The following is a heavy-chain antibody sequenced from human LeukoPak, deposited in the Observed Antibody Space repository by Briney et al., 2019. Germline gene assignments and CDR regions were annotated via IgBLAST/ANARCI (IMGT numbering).Heavy chain of an antibody. CDR1: GFTFSTYR. CDR2: IKQDGSEK. D-gene: IGHD1-26*01. CDR3: ARDTRTFDN. Sequence: GSLRLSCAASGFTFSTYRMDWVRQAPGKGLEWVANIKQDGSEKYYVDSVKGRFTISRDNAKSSLFLHLNSLRAEDTAVYYCARDTRTFDNWGQGTLVTVSS. J-gene: IGHJ4*02. V-gene: IGHV3-7*01.